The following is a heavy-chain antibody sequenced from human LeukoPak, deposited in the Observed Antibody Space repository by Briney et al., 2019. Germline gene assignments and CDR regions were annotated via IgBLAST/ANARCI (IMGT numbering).Heavy chain of an antibody. D-gene: IGHD6-19*01. Sequence: ASVKVSCKASGYTFTSYDINWVRQATGQGLEWMGWMNPNSGNTGYAQKFQGRVTMTRNTSISTAYMELSGLRSEDTAVYYCARTLSSGWSLWGDYFDYWGQGTLVTVSS. CDR3: ARTLSSGWSLWGDYFDY. J-gene: IGHJ4*02. V-gene: IGHV1-8*01. CDR2: MNPNSGNT. CDR1: GYTFTSYD.